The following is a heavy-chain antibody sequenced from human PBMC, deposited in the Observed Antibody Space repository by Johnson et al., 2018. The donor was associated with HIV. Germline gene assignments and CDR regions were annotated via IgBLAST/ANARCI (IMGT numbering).Heavy chain of an antibody. D-gene: IGHD1-26*01. Sequence: VQLVESGGGVVQPGRSLRLACVASGFTVSSNYMSWVRQAPGKGLEWVSVIYSGGSTYYADSVKGRFTISRDNSKNTLYLQMNSLRAEDTAVYYCARWGRWELGDAFDIWGQGTMVTVSS. V-gene: IGHV3-66*01. CDR3: ARWGRWELGDAFDI. CDR1: GFTVSSNY. J-gene: IGHJ3*02. CDR2: IYSGGST.